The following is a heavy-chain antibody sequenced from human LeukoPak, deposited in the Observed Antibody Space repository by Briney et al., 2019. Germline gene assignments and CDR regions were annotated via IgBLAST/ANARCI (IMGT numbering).Heavy chain of an antibody. V-gene: IGHV3-66*01. CDR1: GFTFSKYD. J-gene: IGHJ3*01. D-gene: IGHD5-12*01. Sequence: GGSLRLSCVGSGFTFSKYDMHWVRQAPGKGLEWVSIIYSGGSTYYADPVKGRFTISRDFSQNTLYLQMNSLRAEDTAVYYCARDLGYSAYATVRGYAVDVWGQGTMVTVSS. CDR2: IYSGGST. CDR3: ARDLGYSAYATVRGYAVDV.